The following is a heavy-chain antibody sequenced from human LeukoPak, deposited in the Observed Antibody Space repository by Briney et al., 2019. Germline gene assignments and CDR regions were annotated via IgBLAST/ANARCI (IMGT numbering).Heavy chain of an antibody. CDR2: INHSGST. J-gene: IGHJ4*02. CDR1: GGSFSGYY. Sequence: SETLSLTCAVYGGSFSGYYWSWIRQPPGKGLEWIGEINHSGSTNYNPSLKSRVTISVDTSRNQFSLKLSSVTAADTAVYYCARVPNFGGVIYYFDHWGQGTLVTVSS. D-gene: IGHD3-16*01. CDR3: ARVPNFGGVIYYFDH. V-gene: IGHV4-34*01.